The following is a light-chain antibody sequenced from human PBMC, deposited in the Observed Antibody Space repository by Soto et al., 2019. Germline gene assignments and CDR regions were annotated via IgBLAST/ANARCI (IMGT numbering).Light chain of an antibody. CDR3: QQSYSTSIT. V-gene: IGKV1-39*01. Sequence: IEVSHAAYSLCSSGAAKVTITYRASQSISSYLNWYQQKPGKAPKLLIYAASSLQSGVPSRFSGSGSGTDFTLTISSLQPEDFATYYCQQSYSTSITVGQGTRLEIK. CDR2: AAS. CDR1: QSISSY. J-gene: IGKJ5*01.